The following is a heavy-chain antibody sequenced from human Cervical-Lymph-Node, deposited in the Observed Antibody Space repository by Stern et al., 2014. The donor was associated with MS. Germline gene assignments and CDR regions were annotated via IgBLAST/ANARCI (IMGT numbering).Heavy chain of an antibody. V-gene: IGHV3-30*18. D-gene: IGHD3-22*01. CDR1: GFTFSSYG. J-gene: IGHJ2*01. CDR2: ISYDGSNK. CDR3: AKDEDYYDSSGYLGWYFDL. Sequence: VQLVESGGGVVQPGRSLRLSCAASGFTFSSYGMHWVRQAPGKGLEWVAVISYDGSNKYYADSVKGRFTISRDNSKITLYLQMNSLRAEDTAVYYCAKDEDYYDSSGYLGWYFDLWGRGTLVTVSS.